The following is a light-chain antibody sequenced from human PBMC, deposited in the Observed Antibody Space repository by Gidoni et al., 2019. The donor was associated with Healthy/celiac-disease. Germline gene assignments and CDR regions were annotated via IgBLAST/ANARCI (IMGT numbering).Light chain of an antibody. CDR2: AAS. J-gene: IGKJ1*01. CDR1: QRISSY. V-gene: IGKV1-39*01. CDR3: QQSYSSPLT. Sequence: DITMTQSPTSLSASVGDTVTITCRASQRISSYLNCFQQKPGNAPKLLIYAASSLQIGVPSKFSGSGSGIDFTLTISRLQSEDFATYYCQQSYSSPLTFXQXTKVXIK.